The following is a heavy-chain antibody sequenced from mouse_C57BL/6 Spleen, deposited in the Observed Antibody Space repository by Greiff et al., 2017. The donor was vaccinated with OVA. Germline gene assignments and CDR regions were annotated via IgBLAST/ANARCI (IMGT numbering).Heavy chain of an antibody. CDR3: ARSDYYGSSYLYYFDY. Sequence: EVKLMESGPELVKPGASVKISCKASGYSFTDYNMNWVKQSNGKSLEWIGVINPNYGTTSYNQKFKGKATLTVDQSSSTAYMQLNSLTSEDSAVYYCARSDYYGSSYLYYFDYWGQGTTLTVSS. CDR1: GYSFTDYN. V-gene: IGHV1-39*01. J-gene: IGHJ2*01. D-gene: IGHD1-1*01. CDR2: INPNYGTT.